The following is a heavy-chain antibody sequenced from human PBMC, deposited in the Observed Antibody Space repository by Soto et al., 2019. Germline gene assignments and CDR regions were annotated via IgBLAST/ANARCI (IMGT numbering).Heavy chain of an antibody. CDR2: INHSGSS. D-gene: IGHD1-7*01. Sequence: SETLSLTCAVYGGSFTGYSWTWIRQPPGKGLEWVGEINHSGSSNYNPSLKSRVTISVDTSKNQFSLKLSSVTAADTAVYYCARGFKELQLKYYFYFYLMDVWGQGTTVTV. CDR3: ARGFKELQLKYYFYFYLMDV. J-gene: IGHJ6*02. CDR1: GGSFTGYS. V-gene: IGHV4-34*01.